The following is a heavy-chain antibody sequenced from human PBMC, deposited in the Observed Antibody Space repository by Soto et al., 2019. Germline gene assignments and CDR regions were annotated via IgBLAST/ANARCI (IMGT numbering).Heavy chain of an antibody. J-gene: IGHJ6*02. V-gene: IGHV3-30*18. CDR2: ISYDGSNK. CDR1: GFTFSSYG. Sequence: RGSLRLSCAASGFTFSSYGMHWVRQAPGKGLEWVAVISYDGSNKYYADSVKGRFTISRDNSKNTLYLQMNSLRAEDTAVYYCAKGLYDFLSPDNYYYGMDVWGQGTTVTVSS. CDR3: AKGLYDFLSPDNYYYGMDV. D-gene: IGHD3-3*01.